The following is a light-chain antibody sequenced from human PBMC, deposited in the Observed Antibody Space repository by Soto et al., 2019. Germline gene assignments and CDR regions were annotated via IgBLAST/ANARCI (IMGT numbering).Light chain of an antibody. J-gene: IGLJ3*02. Sequence: QSALTQPRSVSGSPGQSVTISSTGTSSDVGAYNYVSWYQHHPGKAPKVMIYDVSERPSGVPDRFSGSKSDNKASLTISGLQAEDEADYYCCSYAGSYSWVFGGGTKVTVL. CDR3: CSYAGSYSWV. V-gene: IGLV2-11*01. CDR2: DVS. CDR1: SSDVGAYNY.